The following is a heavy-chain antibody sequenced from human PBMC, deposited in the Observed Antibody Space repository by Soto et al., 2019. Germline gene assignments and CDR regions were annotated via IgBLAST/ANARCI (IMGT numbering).Heavy chain of an antibody. D-gene: IGHD3-9*01. CDR3: ARGGVLRYFDWSPRGVFDP. Sequence: SETLSLTCGVYGGSFIGYYWSWIRQPPGKGLEWIGEINHSGSTNYNPSLKSRVTISVDTSKNQFSLKLSSVTAADTAVYYCARGGVLRYFDWSPRGVFDPWGQGTLVTVSS. CDR1: GGSFIGYY. CDR2: INHSGST. V-gene: IGHV4-34*01. J-gene: IGHJ5*02.